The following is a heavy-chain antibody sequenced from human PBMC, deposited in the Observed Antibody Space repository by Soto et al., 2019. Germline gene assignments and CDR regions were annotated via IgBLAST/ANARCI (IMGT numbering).Heavy chain of an antibody. D-gene: IGHD3-9*01. CDR2: IRSKAYGGTT. CDR1: GFTFGDYA. V-gene: IGHV3-49*04. CDR3: TRDSFVRYFDWLPNYYYGMDV. Sequence: SGGSLRLSCTASGFTFGDYAMSWVRQAPGKGLEWVGFIRSKAYGGTTEYAASVKGRFTISRDDSKSIAYLQMNSLKTEDTAVYYCTRDSFVRYFDWLPNYYYGMDVWGQGTTVTVSS. J-gene: IGHJ6*02.